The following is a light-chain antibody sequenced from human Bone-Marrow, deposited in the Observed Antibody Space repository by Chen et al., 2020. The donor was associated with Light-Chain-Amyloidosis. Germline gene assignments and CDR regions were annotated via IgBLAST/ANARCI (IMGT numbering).Light chain of an antibody. V-gene: IGLV2-14*01. CDR3: SSYTITNTLI. Sequence: QSALTQPASVSGSPGQPITISCTGTRSDVGGDNHVSWYQQHPDKALKLMIYEVTNRPSWVPDRVSGSKSDTTASLTISGLQAEAEADYFCSSYTITNTLIFGSGTRVTVL. CDR2: EVT. CDR1: RSDVGGDNH. J-gene: IGLJ1*01.